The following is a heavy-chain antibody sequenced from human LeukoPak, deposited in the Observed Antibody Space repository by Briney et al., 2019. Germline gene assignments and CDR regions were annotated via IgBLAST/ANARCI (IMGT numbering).Heavy chain of an antibody. J-gene: IGHJ5*02. Sequence: GASVKVSCKASGYTLTGYYMHWVRQAPGQGLEWMGRINPNSGGTNYAQKFQGRVTMTRDTSLNTAYMELSRLTSDDSAVYYCARDLGGEDSSGYYLPWGQETLVTVSS. CDR3: ARDLGGEDSSGYYLP. V-gene: IGHV1-2*06. D-gene: IGHD3-22*01. CDR1: GYTLTGYY. CDR2: INPNSGGT.